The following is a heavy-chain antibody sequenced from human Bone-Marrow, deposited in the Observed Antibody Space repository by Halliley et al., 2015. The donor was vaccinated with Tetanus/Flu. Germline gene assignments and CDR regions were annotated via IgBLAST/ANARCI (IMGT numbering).Heavy chain of an antibody. Sequence: TLSLTCTVSGDSISNGVNYWTWIRQRPGKGLEWIGYIHSSETTFYNPSLRSRIIMSVDTSKNQFSLKLRSVTAADTAVYYCARVYSRSSGRDLDGLAHYFDYWGQGILVAVSS. J-gene: IGHJ4*02. V-gene: IGHV4-31*03. CDR1: GDSISNGVNY. CDR3: ARVYSRSSGRDLDGLAHYFDY. D-gene: IGHD6-6*01. CDR2: IHSSETT.